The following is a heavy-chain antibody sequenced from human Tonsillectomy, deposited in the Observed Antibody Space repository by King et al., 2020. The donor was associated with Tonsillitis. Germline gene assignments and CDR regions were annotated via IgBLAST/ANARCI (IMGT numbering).Heavy chain of an antibody. CDR3: TRGGDYDSGYYYGMDV. Sequence: VQLVESGGGLVQPGGSLTLSCAASGFTFSGAAMHWVRQASGKGLEWVGLIRSKANSYATVYAASVNGRFTVSRDDSKKTAYLQVNSPKTEDTAVYYCTRGGDYDSGYYYGMDVWGQGTTVTVSS. V-gene: IGHV3-73*02. CDR2: IRSKANSYAT. D-gene: IGHD4-17*01. J-gene: IGHJ6*02. CDR1: GFTFSGAA.